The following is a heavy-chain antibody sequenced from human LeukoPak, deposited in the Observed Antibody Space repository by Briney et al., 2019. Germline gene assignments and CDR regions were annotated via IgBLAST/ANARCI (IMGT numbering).Heavy chain of an antibody. Sequence: ASVKVSCKVSEHTLTELSMHWVRQAPGQGLEWMGWINPNSGGTNYAQKFQGRVTMTRDTSISTAYMELSRLRSDDTAVYYCARDQSYGSGSRRMDVRGKGTTVTVSS. CDR2: INPNSGGT. CDR1: EHTLTELS. V-gene: IGHV1-2*02. J-gene: IGHJ6*04. D-gene: IGHD3-10*01. CDR3: ARDQSYGSGSRRMDV.